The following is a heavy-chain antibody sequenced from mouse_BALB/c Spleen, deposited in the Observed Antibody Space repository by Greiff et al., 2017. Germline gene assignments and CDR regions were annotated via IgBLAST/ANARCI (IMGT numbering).Heavy chain of an antibody. J-gene: IGHJ3*01. D-gene: IGHD5-1*01. CDR1: GFTFSSFG. CDR2: ISSGSSTI. Sequence: EVKLMESGGGLVQPGGSRKLSCAASGFTFSSFGMHWVRQAPEKGLEWVAYISSGSSTIYYADTVKGRFTISRDNPKNTLFLQMTSLRSEDTAMYYCAFSTLFAYWGQGTLVTVSA. V-gene: IGHV5-17*02. CDR3: AFSTLFAY.